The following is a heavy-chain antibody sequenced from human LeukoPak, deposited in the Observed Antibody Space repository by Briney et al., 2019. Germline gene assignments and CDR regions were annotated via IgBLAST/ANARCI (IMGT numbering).Heavy chain of an antibody. CDR2: IYPGDSDT. D-gene: IGHD3-22*01. CDR3: ASLSSGYYYWGAFDI. V-gene: IGHV5-51*06. Sequence: GESLKISCKGSGYSFTSYWIGWVRQMPGKGLEWMGIIYPGDSDTRYSPSFQGQVTISADKSISTAYLQWSSLKASDTAMYYCASLSSGYYYWGAFDIWGQGTMVTVSS. CDR1: GYSFTSYW. J-gene: IGHJ3*02.